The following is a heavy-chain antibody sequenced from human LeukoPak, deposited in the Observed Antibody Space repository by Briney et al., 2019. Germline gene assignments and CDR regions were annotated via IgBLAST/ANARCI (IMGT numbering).Heavy chain of an antibody. D-gene: IGHD3-16*01. J-gene: IGHJ4*02. V-gene: IGHV3-74*03. CDR2: INGEGSET. CDR1: GFTFSRYW. CDR3: ARVRMGDDFNPFDY. Sequence: GGSLRLSCAASGFTFSRYWIYWVRHAPGKGLVWVSRINGEGSETMYADSVKGRFTISRDNAKDTLYLQMNSLRAEDTAVYYCARVRMGDDFNPFDYWGQGTLVTVSS.